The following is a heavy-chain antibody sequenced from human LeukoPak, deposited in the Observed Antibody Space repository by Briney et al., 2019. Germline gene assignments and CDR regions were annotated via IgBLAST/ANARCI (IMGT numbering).Heavy chain of an antibody. D-gene: IGHD3/OR15-3a*01. CDR1: GLIFSTYG. CDR3: VRDIWTSGNKYFGY. CDR2: IWNDGKKA. Sequence: PGMSLRLSCAASGLIFSTYGFRWIRQAPGKGLEWVSLIWNDGKKAEYADSVKGRFTIFRDNSKNTVYLQMNSLRAEDTAVYYCVRDIWTSGNKYFGYWGQGTLVTVSS. V-gene: IGHV3-33*01. J-gene: IGHJ4*02.